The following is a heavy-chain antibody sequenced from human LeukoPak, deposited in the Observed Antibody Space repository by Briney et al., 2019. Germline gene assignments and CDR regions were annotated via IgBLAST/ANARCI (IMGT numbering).Heavy chain of an antibody. V-gene: IGHV4-39*01. Sequence: SETLSLTCTVSGGSISSSSYYWGWIRQPPGKGLEWIGSIYYSGSTYYNPSLKSRITISVDTSKNQFSLKLSSVTAADTAVYYCARRSSSSWYRGKGWFDPWGQGTLVTVSS. CDR3: ARRSSSSWYRGKGWFDP. J-gene: IGHJ5*02. CDR2: IYYSGST. CDR1: GGSISSSSYY. D-gene: IGHD6-13*01.